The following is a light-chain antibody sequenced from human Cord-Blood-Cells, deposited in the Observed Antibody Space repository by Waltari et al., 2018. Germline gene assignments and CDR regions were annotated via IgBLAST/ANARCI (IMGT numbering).Light chain of an antibody. V-gene: IGLV2-23*01. J-gene: IGLJ2*01. CDR1: SSDVGSYNL. Sequence: QSALTQPASVSGSPGQSITTSCTGTSSDVGSYNLVSCDQQHPGKAPKLMIYEGSKRRSGVSNRFSGAKSGNTASLTIAGLQAVGEADYYCCSYAGSSTFVVFGGGTKLTVL. CDR3: CSYAGSSTFVV. CDR2: EGS.